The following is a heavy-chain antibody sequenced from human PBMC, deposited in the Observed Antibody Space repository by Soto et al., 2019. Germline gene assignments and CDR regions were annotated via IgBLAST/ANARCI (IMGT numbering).Heavy chain of an antibody. CDR2: ISAHNRNT. J-gene: IGHJ4*02. CDR3: ARVAPHGDS. V-gene: IGHV1-18*01. Sequence: QVQLVQSGAEVQKPGASVKVSCKASGYTFTSYGISWVRQAPGQGLEWMGWISAHNRNTNYAQELQGRVTMTTDTSTRKPYMELRSLRSDDTAVYYCARVAPHGDSFGQGTLVTVSS. CDR1: GYTFTSYG.